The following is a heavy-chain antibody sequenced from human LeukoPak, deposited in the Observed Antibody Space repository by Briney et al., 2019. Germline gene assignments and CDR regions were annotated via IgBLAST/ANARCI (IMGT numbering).Heavy chain of an antibody. J-gene: IGHJ4*02. CDR2: INRSGST. Sequence: AGTLSLTCAGCGWTFSGYYWSWVRQPPGKGLEWVGEINRSGSTYYNPSVKSRVTISIDKSKNQYSLKLRSVTAADTAVYSCARGVVYWGQGTLVTVSS. CDR1: GWTFSGYY. V-gene: IGHV4-34*01. CDR3: ARGVVY. D-gene: IGHD2-21*01.